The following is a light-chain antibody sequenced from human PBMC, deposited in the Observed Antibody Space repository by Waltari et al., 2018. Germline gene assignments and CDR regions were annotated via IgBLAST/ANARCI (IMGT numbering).Light chain of an antibody. Sequence: ERATLSCRASQSVGRALAWYQQKPGQAPRLLIYDASIRATGVPDRFSGSGSGTDFSLTISRLEPEDVAVYNCQHYVRLPVTFGQGTKVE. V-gene: IGKV3-20*01. J-gene: IGKJ1*01. CDR3: QHYVRLPVT. CDR2: DAS. CDR1: QSVGRA.